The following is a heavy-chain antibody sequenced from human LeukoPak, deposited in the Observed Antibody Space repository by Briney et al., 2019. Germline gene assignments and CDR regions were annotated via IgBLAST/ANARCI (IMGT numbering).Heavy chain of an antibody. J-gene: IGHJ4*02. CDR3: ARSITIFGVVNPRPYYFDY. Sequence: SETLSLTCTVSGGSISPFQWSWIRQSAGKGLEWIGYIYHSGSTNYNPSLKSRVTISVDTSKNQFSLKLSSVTAADTAVYYCARSITIFGVVNPRPYYFDYWGQGTLVTVSS. D-gene: IGHD3-3*01. CDR2: IYHSGST. V-gene: IGHV4-59*01. CDR1: GGSISPFQ.